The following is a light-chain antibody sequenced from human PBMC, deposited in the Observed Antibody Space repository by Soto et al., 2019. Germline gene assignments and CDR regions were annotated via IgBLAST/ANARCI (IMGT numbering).Light chain of an antibody. CDR2: AAS. CDR3: QRYSTAPLT. J-gene: IGKJ3*01. V-gene: IGKV1-27*01. Sequence: DIQVTQSPSSLSASVGDRVTITCRASQGITNYLAWYQQKPRKVPKLLIYAASTLQSGDPSRFSGSGPGTDFTLTISSLQPEDVATYYCQRYSTAPLTFGPETKVDIK. CDR1: QGITNY.